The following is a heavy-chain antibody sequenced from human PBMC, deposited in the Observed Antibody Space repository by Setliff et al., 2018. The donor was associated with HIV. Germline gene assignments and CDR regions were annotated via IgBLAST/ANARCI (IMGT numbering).Heavy chain of an antibody. V-gene: IGHV1-18*01. Sequence: ASVKVSCKASGYTFTTYGMNWVRQAPGQGLEWMGWINAYNGNTNYAQKLQGRVTMTTDTSTSTAYMELRSLRYDDTAVYYCARGRGYDSSALFDYWGQGTLVTVSS. J-gene: IGHJ4*02. CDR1: GYTFTTYG. CDR3: ARGRGYDSSALFDY. CDR2: INAYNGNT. D-gene: IGHD3-22*01.